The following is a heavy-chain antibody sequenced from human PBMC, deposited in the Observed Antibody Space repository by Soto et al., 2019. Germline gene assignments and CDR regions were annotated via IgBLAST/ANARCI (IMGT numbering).Heavy chain of an antibody. CDR3: ANLPYDYGDYGNAFDI. Sequence: QVQLVESGGGVVQPGRSLRLSCAASGFTFSSYGMHWVRQAPGKGLEWVAVISYDGSNKYYADSVKGGFTISRDNSKNTLYLQMNSLRAEDTAVYYCANLPYDYGDYGNAFDIWGQGTMVTVSS. V-gene: IGHV3-30*18. CDR1: GFTFSSYG. CDR2: ISYDGSNK. J-gene: IGHJ3*02. D-gene: IGHD4-17*01.